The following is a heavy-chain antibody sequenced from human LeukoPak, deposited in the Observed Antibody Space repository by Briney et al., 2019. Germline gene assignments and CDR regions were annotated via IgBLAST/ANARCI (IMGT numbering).Heavy chain of an antibody. Sequence: ASVKVSCKASGYTFTSYAMHWVRQAPGQRLEWMGWISAYNGNTNYAQKLQGRVTMTTDTSTSTAYMELRSLRSDDTAVYYCARQSDGGSYYYYYGMDVWGQGTTVTVSS. CDR3: ARQSDGGSYYYYYGMDV. CDR2: ISAYNGNT. D-gene: IGHD1-26*01. CDR1: GYTFTSYA. J-gene: IGHJ6*02. V-gene: IGHV1-18*01.